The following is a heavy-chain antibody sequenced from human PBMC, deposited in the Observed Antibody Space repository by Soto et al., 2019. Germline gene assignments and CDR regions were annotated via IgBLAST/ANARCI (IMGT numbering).Heavy chain of an antibody. Sequence: KASETLSLTCAVYGGSFSGYYWSWIRQPPGKGLEWIGEINHSGSTNYNPSLKSRVTISVDTSKNQFSLKLSSVTAADTAVYYCARLSIAARPFYYYYGMDVWGQGTTVTV. CDR3: ARLSIAARPFYYYYGMDV. D-gene: IGHD6-6*01. CDR1: GGSFSGYY. J-gene: IGHJ6*02. CDR2: INHSGST. V-gene: IGHV4-34*01.